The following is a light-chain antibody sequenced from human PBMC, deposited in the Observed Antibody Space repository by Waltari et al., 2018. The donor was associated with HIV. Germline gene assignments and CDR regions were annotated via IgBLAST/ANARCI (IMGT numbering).Light chain of an antibody. CDR3: QSYDNTVNGWV. J-gene: IGLJ3*02. V-gene: IGLV1-40*01. CDR2: GNT. CDR1: SPNIGTNYD. Sequence: QSVLTQPPSVSGAPGQNVTVSCTGSSPNIGTNYDVHWYQFLPGEVPKLLISGNTIRPAGGPGRCSGSSSGTSASLAITGLQPADEADYYCQSYDNTVNGWVFGGGTRVTV.